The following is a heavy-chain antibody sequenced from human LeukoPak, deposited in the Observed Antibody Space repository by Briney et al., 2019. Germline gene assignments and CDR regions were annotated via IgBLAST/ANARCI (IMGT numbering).Heavy chain of an antibody. Sequence: ASVKFSCRASGYTFTSYGITWVRPAPGQGLGWMGWLSSYNGKTNYRQKLQGRVTITTDTPTNTAYMELRSLRSEDTAVYYCATTSSSSGRSAFDIWGQGAMVTVSS. CDR2: LSSYNGKT. CDR3: ATTSSSSGRSAFDI. V-gene: IGHV1-18*01. CDR1: GYTFTSYG. D-gene: IGHD6-6*01. J-gene: IGHJ3*02.